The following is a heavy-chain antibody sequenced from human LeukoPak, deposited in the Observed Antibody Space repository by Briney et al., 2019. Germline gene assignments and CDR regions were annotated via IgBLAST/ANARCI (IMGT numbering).Heavy chain of an antibody. CDR1: GGSISSYY. V-gene: IGHV4-59*01. J-gene: IGHJ5*02. D-gene: IGHD2-15*01. CDR2: IYYSGST. CDR3: AREGMEYCSGGSCYVLNWFDP. Sequence: SETLSLTCTVSGGSISSYYWSWIRQPPGKGLGWIGYIYYSGSTNYNPSLKSRVTISVDTSKNQFSLKLSSVTAADTAVYYCAREGMEYCSGGSCYVLNWFDPWGQGTLVTVSS.